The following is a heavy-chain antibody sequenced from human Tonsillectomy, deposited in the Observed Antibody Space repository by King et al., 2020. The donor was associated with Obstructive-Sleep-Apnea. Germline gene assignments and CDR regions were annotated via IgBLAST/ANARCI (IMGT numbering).Heavy chain of an antibody. CDR2: ISGSGGGT. V-gene: IGHV3-23*04. CDR3: SKDSMDYDTLTGPVDY. D-gene: IGHD3-9*01. CDR1: GFTFRSYA. Sequence: VQLVESGGGLVQPGGSRRLSCAGSGFTFRSYAMSWVRQVPGKGLEWVSGISGSGGGTNYAYSVKGRFTISRDNSNNTLYPQMNSLRAEDTAVYYCSKDSMDYDTLTGPVDYWGQGTLVTVSS. J-gene: IGHJ4*02.